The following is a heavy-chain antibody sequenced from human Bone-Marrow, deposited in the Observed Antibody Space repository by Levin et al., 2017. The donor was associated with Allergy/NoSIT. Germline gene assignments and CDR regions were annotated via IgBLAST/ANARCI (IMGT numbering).Heavy chain of an antibody. CDR1: GFTFRSYP. Sequence: GGSLRLSCAASGFTFRSYPINWVRQAPGKGLEWVAAISFDASDKYYADSVKGRFTISRDNSKNTVYLQMNSLRAEDTAIYYCAREGGYYFDHWGQGTLVTVSS. J-gene: IGHJ4*02. D-gene: IGHD3-16*01. CDR2: ISFDASDK. V-gene: IGHV3-30-3*01. CDR3: AREGGYYFDH.